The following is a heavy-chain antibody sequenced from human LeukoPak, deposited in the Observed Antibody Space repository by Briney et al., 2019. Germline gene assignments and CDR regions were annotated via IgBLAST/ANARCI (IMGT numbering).Heavy chain of an antibody. J-gene: IGHJ4*02. CDR3: ATRPARGSRSYYPYLYY. D-gene: IGHD3-22*01. Sequence: SETLSLTCAVYGGSFRGYYWSWIRQPPGKGLEWIGDIYHSGSTNYNPSLKSRVTISVDTSKNQFSLKLPSVAAADTAVYYCATRPARGSRSYYPYLYYLGQVTIASVSS. CDR1: GGSFRGYY. V-gene: IGHV4-34*01. CDR2: IYHSGST.